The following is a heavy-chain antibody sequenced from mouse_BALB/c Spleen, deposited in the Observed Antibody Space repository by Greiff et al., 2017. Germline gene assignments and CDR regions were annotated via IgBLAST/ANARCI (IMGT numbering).Heavy chain of an antibody. V-gene: IGHV5-6*01. D-gene: IGHD2-4*01. CDR2: ISSGGSYT. J-gene: IGHJ3*01. CDR1: GFTFSSYG. CDR3: ARQGYDYDGAY. Sequence: EVKLMESGGDLVKPGGSLKLSCAASGFTFSSYGMSWVRQTPDKRLEWVATISSGGSYTYYPDSVKGRFTISRDNAKNTLYLQMSSLKSEDTAMYYCARQGYDYDGAYWGQGTLVTVSA.